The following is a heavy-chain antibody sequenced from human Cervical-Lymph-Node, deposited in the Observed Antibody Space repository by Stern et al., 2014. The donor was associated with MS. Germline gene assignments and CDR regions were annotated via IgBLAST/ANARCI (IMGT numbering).Heavy chain of an antibody. CDR3: VLQTLGATY. CDR2: IIPMFCTA. J-gene: IGHJ4*02. Sequence: QVQLVQSGAEVKRPGSSVKVSCTASGGTFNKYAMHWVRQAPGQGLVWLVGIIPMFCTANQTQPFQGRVTFTADKSTNTAFMDLRSLRSADTAVYYCVLQTLGATYGGQGTPVIVS. CDR1: GGTFNKYA. D-gene: IGHD3-16*01. V-gene: IGHV1-69*06.